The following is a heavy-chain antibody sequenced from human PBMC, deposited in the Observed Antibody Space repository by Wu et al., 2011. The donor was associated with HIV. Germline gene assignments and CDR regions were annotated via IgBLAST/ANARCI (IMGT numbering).Heavy chain of an antibody. J-gene: IGHJ4*02. CDR3: ARELFIAARRNGGVEEY. V-gene: IGHV1-2*02. Sequence: QVQLVQFGAEVQKPGASVKVSCKASGYTFTSYYMHWVRQAPGQGLEWMGWINPNSGGTNYAQKFQGRVTMTRDTSISTAYMELSRLRSDDTAVYYCARELFIAARRNGGVEEYWGQGTLVTVSS. D-gene: IGHD6-6*01. CDR2: INPNSGGT. CDR1: GYTFTSYY.